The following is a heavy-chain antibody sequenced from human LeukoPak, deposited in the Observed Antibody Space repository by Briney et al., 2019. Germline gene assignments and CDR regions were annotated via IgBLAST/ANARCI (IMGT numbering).Heavy chain of an antibody. CDR3: AKDGRYCSSTSCSRSATVTFDY. D-gene: IGHD2-2*01. Sequence: GGSLRLSCAASGFTFSSYAMSWVRQAPGEGLEWVSAISGSGGSTYYADSVKGRFTISGDNSKNTLYLQMNSLRAEDTAVYYCAKDGRYCSSTSCSRSATVTFDYWGQGTLVTVSS. CDR2: ISGSGGST. CDR1: GFTFSSYA. V-gene: IGHV3-23*01. J-gene: IGHJ4*02.